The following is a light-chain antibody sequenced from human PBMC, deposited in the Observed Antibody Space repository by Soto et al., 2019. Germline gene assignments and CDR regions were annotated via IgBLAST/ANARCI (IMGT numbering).Light chain of an antibody. V-gene: IGKV3-15*01. CDR1: QNIHTN. CDR3: QQAFSAEWT. J-gene: IGKJ1*01. Sequence: EIVIAQCPATRSVSPGERATLAWRAGQNIHTNLAWYQQKPGQAPRLLLYGASTRATGISSRFSGSLSWTAHNLTISSLPSEDFATYFCQQAFSAEWTFGQGTKVDIK. CDR2: GAS.